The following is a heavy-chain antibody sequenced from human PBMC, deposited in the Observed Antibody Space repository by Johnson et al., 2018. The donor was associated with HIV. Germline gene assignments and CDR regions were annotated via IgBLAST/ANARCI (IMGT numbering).Heavy chain of an antibody. Sequence: QVQLVESGGGLVQPGGSLRLSCAASGVTFSDYYMSWIRQAPGKGLEWVSYISSSGSTIYYADSVKGRFTISRDNAKNSLYLQMNSLRAEDTAVYYCARAGYYYDSSGIFIPQDAFDIWGQGTMVTVSS. D-gene: IGHD3-22*01. V-gene: IGHV3-11*04. CDR1: GVTFSDYY. J-gene: IGHJ3*02. CDR3: ARAGYYYDSSGIFIPQDAFDI. CDR2: ISSSGSTI.